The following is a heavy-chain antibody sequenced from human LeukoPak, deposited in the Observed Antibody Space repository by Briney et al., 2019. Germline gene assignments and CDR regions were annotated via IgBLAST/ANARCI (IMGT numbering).Heavy chain of an antibody. CDR2: ISHGGTT. Sequence: PSETLSLTCIVSGYSTSSGFYWGWIRQPPGKGLEWIGSISHGGTTYYSPSLKSRVTISVDTSKNQFSLKLSSVTAADTAVYYWARALGQQQLVRGIVFDYWGQGTLVTVS. CDR1: GYSTSSGFY. CDR3: ARALGQQQLVRGIVFDY. V-gene: IGHV4-38-2*02. J-gene: IGHJ4*02. D-gene: IGHD6-13*01.